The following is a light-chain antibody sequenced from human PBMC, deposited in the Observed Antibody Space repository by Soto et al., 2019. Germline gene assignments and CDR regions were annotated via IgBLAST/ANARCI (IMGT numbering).Light chain of an antibody. V-gene: IGKV3-20*01. Sequence: LTQSPSILSASAGDRVIVPCRASQSVSSRIAWYQQKPGQAPRLLIYGASNRATGIPDRFSGSGSGTDFTLTISRLEPEDFAVYYCQQYGSSPRTFGQGTKVDI. CDR2: GAS. J-gene: IGKJ1*01. CDR1: QSVSSR. CDR3: QQYGSSPRT.